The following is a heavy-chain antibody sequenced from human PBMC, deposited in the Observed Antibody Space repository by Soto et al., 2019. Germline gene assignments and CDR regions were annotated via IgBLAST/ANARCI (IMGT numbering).Heavy chain of an antibody. CDR3: ARMITFGGVTQTNWFDP. CDR1: GCSISRYY. J-gene: IGHJ5*02. Sequence: SETLSLTCTVSGCSISRYYWSWIRQPPGKGLEWIGYIYYSGSTNYNPSLKSRVTISVDTSKNQFSLKLSSVTAADTAVYYCARMITFGGVTQTNWFDPWGQGTLVTVS. D-gene: IGHD3-16*01. V-gene: IGHV4-59*01. CDR2: IYYSGST.